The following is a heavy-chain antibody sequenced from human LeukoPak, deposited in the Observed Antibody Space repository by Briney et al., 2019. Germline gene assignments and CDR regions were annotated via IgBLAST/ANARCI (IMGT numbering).Heavy chain of an antibody. D-gene: IGHD3-10*01. J-gene: IGHJ6*02. CDR3: ARDVSIRDYYYGMDV. Sequence: SETLSLTCAVYGGSFSGDYWSWIRQPPGKGLEWIGYIYYSGSTSYNPSLKSRVTISVDTSKNQFSLRLSSVTAADTAMYYCARDVSIRDYYYGMDVWGQGTTVTVSS. CDR2: IYYSGST. CDR1: GGSFSGDY. V-gene: IGHV4-59*01.